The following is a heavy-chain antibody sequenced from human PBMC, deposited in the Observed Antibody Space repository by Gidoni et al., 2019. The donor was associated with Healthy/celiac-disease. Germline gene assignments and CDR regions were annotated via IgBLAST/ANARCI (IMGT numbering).Heavy chain of an antibody. V-gene: IGHV3-23*01. CDR3: AKPYLLRYFDWAYFDY. J-gene: IGHJ4*02. CDR2: ISGSGGST. D-gene: IGHD3-9*01. Sequence: EVQLLESGGGLVQPVGSLRLSCAASGFTFSTYAMSWVRQAPGKGLEWVSAISGSGGSTYYADSVKGRFTISRDNSKNTLYLKMNSLRAEDTAVYYCAKPYLLRYFDWAYFDYWGQGTLVTVSS. CDR1: GFTFSTYA.